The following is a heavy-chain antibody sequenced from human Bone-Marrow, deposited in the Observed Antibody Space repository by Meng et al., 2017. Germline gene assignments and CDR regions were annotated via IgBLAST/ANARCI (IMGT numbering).Heavy chain of an antibody. CDR2: IYYSGTT. D-gene: IGHD3-16*01. Sequence: QVHLQESGPGLVKHSQPLSLTCTVSGGSISSGGYYWSWIRQHPGKGLEWIGYIYYSGTTYYNPSLSSLVTISVDTSKNQFSLNLSSVTAADTAVYYCARDIRQGGNIWFDPWGQGTLVTVSS. V-gene: IGHV4-31*01. CDR1: GGSISSGGYY. J-gene: IGHJ5*02. CDR3: ARDIRQGGNIWFDP.